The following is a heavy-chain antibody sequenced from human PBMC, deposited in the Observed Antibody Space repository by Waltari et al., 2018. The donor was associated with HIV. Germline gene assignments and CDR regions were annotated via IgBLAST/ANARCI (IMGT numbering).Heavy chain of an antibody. V-gene: IGHV4-34*02. J-gene: IGHJ5*02. CDR3: ARYSGRLPKDWFDP. CDR1: DGSLSGYY. CDR2: VSHRGNT. Sequence: HVPLQQWGAGLLASSEPLSLTCSIYDGSLSGYYWAWIRQPPRKGLEWIGEVSHRGNTNYTPSIKPRVSTLLDTSKQQFPLQMRVLTAADTGFYFCARYSGRLPKDWFDPWGEGSQVTVSS. D-gene: IGHD2-15*01.